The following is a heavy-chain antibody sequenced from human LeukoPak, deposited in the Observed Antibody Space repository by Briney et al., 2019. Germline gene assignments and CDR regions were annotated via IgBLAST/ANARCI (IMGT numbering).Heavy chain of an antibody. J-gene: IGHJ4*02. V-gene: IGHV1-3*03. D-gene: IGHD2-15*01. Sequence: GALLKVSCKASGYTFTSYAMHWVRQAPGQRLEWMGWINAGNGNTKYSQEFQGRVTITRDTSASTAYMELSSLRSEDMAVYYCARGGRCSGGNCSDNHFDYWGQGTLVTVSS. CDR2: INAGNGNT. CDR3: ARGGRCSGGNCSDNHFDY. CDR1: GYTFTSYA.